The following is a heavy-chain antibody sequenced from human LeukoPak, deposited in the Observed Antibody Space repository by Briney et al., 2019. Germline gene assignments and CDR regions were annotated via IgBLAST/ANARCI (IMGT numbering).Heavy chain of an antibody. Sequence: SETLSLTCAVSGYSISSGYYWGWIRQPPGKGLEWIGYIYYSGSTYYNPSLKSRVTISVDTSKNQFSLKLSSVTAADTAVYYCARDFRSSSWYDYWGQGTLVTVSS. J-gene: IGHJ4*02. CDR1: GYSISSGYY. CDR2: IYYSGST. V-gene: IGHV4-38-2*02. D-gene: IGHD6-13*01. CDR3: ARDFRSSSWYDY.